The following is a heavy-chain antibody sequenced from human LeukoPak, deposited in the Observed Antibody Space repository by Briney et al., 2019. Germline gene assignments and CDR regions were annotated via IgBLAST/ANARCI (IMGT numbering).Heavy chain of an antibody. CDR1: GGSFSGYY. CDR3: ASSRGALYSCGPRMYYYYGMDV. CDR2: INHSGST. Sequence: SETLSLTCAVYGGSFSGYYWSWIRQPPGKGLEWIGEINHSGSTSYNPSLKSRVTISVDTSKNQFSLKLSSVTAADTAVYYCASSRGALYSCGPRMYYYYGMDVWGQGTTVTVSS. D-gene: IGHD5-18*01. V-gene: IGHV4-34*01. J-gene: IGHJ6*02.